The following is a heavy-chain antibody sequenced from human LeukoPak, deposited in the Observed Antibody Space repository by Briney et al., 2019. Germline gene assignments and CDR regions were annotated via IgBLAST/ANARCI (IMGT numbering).Heavy chain of an antibody. CDR3: ARDPDYYDSSGV. CDR1: GFTFSSYS. J-gene: IGHJ4*02. V-gene: IGHV3-21*01. Sequence: GGSLRLSCAASGFTFSSYSMKWVRQAPGKGLEWVSSISSSSSYIYYADSVKGRFTISRDNAKNSLYLQMNSLRAEDTAVYYCARDPDYYDSSGVWGQGTLVTVSS. D-gene: IGHD3-22*01. CDR2: ISSSSSYI.